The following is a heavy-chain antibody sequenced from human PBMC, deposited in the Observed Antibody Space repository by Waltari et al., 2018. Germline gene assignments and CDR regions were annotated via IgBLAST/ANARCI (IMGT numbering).Heavy chain of an antibody. D-gene: IGHD7-27*01. CDR1: GFTFSTYV. Sequence: RLSCSASGFTFSTYVMNWVRQAPGKGLEWVSSISYAGGIINYADSVKGRFTISRDNSKNTLYLQMNSLRVDDTAVYYCARGSGVDSWGQGTLVTISS. CDR3: ARGSGVDS. V-gene: IGHV3-23*01. CDR2: ISYAGGII. J-gene: IGHJ4*02.